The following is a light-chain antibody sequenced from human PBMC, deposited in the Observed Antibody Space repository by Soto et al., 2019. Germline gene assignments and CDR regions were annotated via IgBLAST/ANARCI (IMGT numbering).Light chain of an antibody. V-gene: IGLV1-47*01. CDR3: AAWDDSLSGPV. J-gene: IGLJ2*01. CDR1: SSNIGDNY. Sequence: SVLTQPPSASGTPGQTVTISCSGSSSNIGDNYVYWYQHLPGTAPKLLIYRNYQRPSGVPDRFSGSKSGTSASLAISGLRSEDEADYYCAAWDDSLSGPVFGGGTKLTVL. CDR2: RNY.